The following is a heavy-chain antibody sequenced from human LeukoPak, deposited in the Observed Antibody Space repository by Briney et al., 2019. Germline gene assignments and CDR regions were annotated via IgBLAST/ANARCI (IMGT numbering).Heavy chain of an antibody. Sequence: SETLSLTCTVSGGSISSYYWSWIRQPPGKGLEWIGYIYYSGSTNYNPSLKSRVTISVDTSKNQFSLKLSSVTAADTAVYYCARGYEWDTIFGYWGQGTLVTVSS. CDR3: ARGYEWDTIFGY. V-gene: IGHV4-59*01. CDR1: GGSISSYY. J-gene: IGHJ4*02. CDR2: IYYSGST. D-gene: IGHD1-26*01.